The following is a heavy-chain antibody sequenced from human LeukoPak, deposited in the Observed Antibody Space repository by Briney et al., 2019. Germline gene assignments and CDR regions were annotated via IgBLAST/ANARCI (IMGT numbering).Heavy chain of an antibody. Sequence: PSETLSLTCTVSGGSISSYYWSWIRQPPGKGLEWIRYIYYSGSTNYNPSLKSRVTISVDTSKNQFSLKLSSVTAADTAVYYCARPTYSSSWYYFDYWGQGTLVTVSS. CDR2: IYYSGST. CDR3: ARPTYSSSWYYFDY. D-gene: IGHD6-13*01. J-gene: IGHJ4*02. CDR1: GGSISSYY. V-gene: IGHV4-59*01.